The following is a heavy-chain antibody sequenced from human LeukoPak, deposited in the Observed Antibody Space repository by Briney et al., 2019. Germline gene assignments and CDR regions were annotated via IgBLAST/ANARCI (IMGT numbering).Heavy chain of an antibody. CDR1: GYTFTSYY. D-gene: IGHD3-10*01. V-gene: IGHV1-2*02. J-gene: IGHJ6*02. CDR3: ARDPSAMVRGVIIYGMDV. Sequence: GASVKVSCKASGYTFTSYYMHWVRQAPGQGLEWMGWINPSSGGTNYAQKFQGRVTMGRDTSISTAYMELSRLTSDDTAVYYCARDPSAMVRGVIIYGMDVWGQGTTVTVSS. CDR2: INPSSGGT.